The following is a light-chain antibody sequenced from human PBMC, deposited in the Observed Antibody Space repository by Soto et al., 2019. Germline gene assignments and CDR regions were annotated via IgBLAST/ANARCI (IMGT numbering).Light chain of an antibody. CDR1: QSINSW. J-gene: IGKJ4*01. Sequence: DIQMPQSPSPLSASVGDRVTITCRAIQSINSWLAWYQQKPGKAPKLLIYQASSLESGVPSRFSGSGSGTEFTFTISSLQSDDFATYYCQQYNTYVTFGGGPKVEIK. CDR3: QQYNTYVT. CDR2: QAS. V-gene: IGKV1-5*03.